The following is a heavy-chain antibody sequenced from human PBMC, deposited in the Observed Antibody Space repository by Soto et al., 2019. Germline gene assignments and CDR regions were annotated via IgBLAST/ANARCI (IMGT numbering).Heavy chain of an antibody. V-gene: IGHV4-59*12. CDR3: ASSSPSHWYSSGWWLDY. D-gene: IGHD6-19*01. CDR2: IYHSGST. J-gene: IGHJ4*02. CDR1: GGSISTYY. Sequence: SETLSLTCAVSGGSISTYYWSWIRQPPGKGLEWIGEIYHSGSTNYNPSLKSRVTISVDKSKNQFSLKLSSVTAADTAVYYCASSSPSHWYSSGWWLDYWGQGTLVTVSS.